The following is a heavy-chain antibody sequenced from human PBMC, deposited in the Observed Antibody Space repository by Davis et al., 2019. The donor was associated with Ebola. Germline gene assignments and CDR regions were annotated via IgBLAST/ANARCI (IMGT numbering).Heavy chain of an antibody. CDR1: GFTFSSYS. CDR3: ARGGYCSSTSCYKGGAFDI. V-gene: IGHV3-23*01. CDR2: ISGSSGSP. D-gene: IGHD2-2*02. Sequence: GGSLRLSRAASGFTFSSYSMNWVRQAPGKGLEWVSTISGSSGSPYYADSVKGRFTISRDNSKSTLYLQMNSLRAEDTAVYYCARGGYCSSTSCYKGGAFDIWGQGTMVTVSS. J-gene: IGHJ3*02.